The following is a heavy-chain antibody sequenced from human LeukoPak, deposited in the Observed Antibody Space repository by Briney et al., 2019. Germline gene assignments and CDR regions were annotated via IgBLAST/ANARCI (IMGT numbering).Heavy chain of an antibody. CDR2: ISWNSVNI. CDR3: AKTRGSAYGFYFFDY. Sequence: GRSLRLSCAASGFTFKDYAMHWVRQAPGKGLEWVSGISWNSVNIGYADSVKGRFTISRDNAKNSLYLQMNSLRAEDMALYYCAKTRGSAYGFYFFDYWGQGTLVTVSS. J-gene: IGHJ4*02. V-gene: IGHV3-9*03. CDR1: GFTFKDYA. D-gene: IGHD3-16*01.